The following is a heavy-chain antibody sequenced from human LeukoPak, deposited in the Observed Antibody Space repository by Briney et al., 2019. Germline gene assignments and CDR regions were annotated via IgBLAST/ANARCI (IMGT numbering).Heavy chain of an antibody. CDR2: ISSSSSYI. J-gene: IGHJ5*02. D-gene: IGHD3-10*01. CDR3: ARADGFRDWFDP. Sequence: GGSLRLSCAASGFTFSSYSMNWVRQAPGKGLEWVSSISSSSSYIYYADSVKGRFTISRDNAKNSLYLQMNSLRAEDTAVYYCARADGFRDWFDPWGQGTLVTVSS. CDR1: GFTFSSYS. V-gene: IGHV3-21*01.